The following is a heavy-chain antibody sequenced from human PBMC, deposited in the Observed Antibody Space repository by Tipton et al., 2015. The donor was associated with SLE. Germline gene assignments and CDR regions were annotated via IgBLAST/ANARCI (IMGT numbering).Heavy chain of an antibody. CDR2: IYHSEGP. Sequence: TLSLTCTVSGGSIDTSYWSWIRHSPGKGLEWIGYIYHSEGPTYNPSLRRRVTMSLATSKNQFSLKLNSVTGADTAVYYCARTRSSDWFEGYFDYWGQGTLVTVSS. CDR1: GGSIDTSY. V-gene: IGHV4-59*01. J-gene: IGHJ4*02. CDR3: ARTRSSDWFEGYFDY. D-gene: IGHD6-13*01.